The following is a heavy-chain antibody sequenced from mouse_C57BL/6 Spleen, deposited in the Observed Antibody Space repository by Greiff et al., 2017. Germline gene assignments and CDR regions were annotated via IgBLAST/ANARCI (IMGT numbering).Heavy chain of an antibody. CDR1: GFTFSSYA. CDR2: ISDGGSYT. CDR3: AREGDWYFDV. V-gene: IGHV5-4*01. J-gene: IGHJ1*03. Sequence: EVQLQESGGGLVKPGGSLKLSCAASGFTFSSYAMSWVRQTPEKRLEWVATISDGGSYTYYPDNVKGRFTISRDNAKNNLYLQMSHLKSEDTAMYYCAREGDWYFDVWGTGTTVTVSS.